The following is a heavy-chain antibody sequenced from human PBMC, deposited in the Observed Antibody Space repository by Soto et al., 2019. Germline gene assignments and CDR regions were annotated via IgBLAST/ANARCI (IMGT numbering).Heavy chain of an antibody. J-gene: IGHJ5*02. CDR1: GYTFTSYD. CDR3: ARGRFTMVRGVMGWFDP. V-gene: IGHV1-8*01. CDR2: MNPNSGNT. Sequence: QVQLVQSGAEVKKPGASVKVSCKASGYTFTSYDINWVRQATGQGLEWMGWMNPNSGNTGYAQKFPGRVTMTRNTSISTAYMELSSLRSEDTAVYYCARGRFTMVRGVMGWFDPWGQGTLVTVSS. D-gene: IGHD3-10*01.